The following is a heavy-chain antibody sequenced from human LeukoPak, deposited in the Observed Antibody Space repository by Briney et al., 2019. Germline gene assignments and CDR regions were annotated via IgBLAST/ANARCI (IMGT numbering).Heavy chain of an antibody. CDR3: ARDGIVVVPAARFDY. D-gene: IGHD2-2*01. Sequence: ASVKVSCKASGYTFTSYGISWVRQAPGQGLEWMGCISAYNGNTNYAQKLQGRVTMTTDTSTSTAYMELRSLRSDDTAVYYCARDGIVVVPAARFDYWGQGTLVTVSS. CDR1: GYTFTSYG. V-gene: IGHV1-18*01. CDR2: ISAYNGNT. J-gene: IGHJ4*02.